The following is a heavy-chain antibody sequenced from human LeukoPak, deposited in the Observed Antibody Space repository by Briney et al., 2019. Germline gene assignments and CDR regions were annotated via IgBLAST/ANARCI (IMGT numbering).Heavy chain of an antibody. J-gene: IGHJ4*02. D-gene: IGHD3-10*01. CDR2: INPSGGST. CDR3: ARVAPNYYSSGKAYFDY. V-gene: IGHV1-46*01. CDR1: GYTFTSYY. Sequence: PGGSLRLSCAASGYTFTSYYMHWVRQAPGQGLEWMGIINPSGGSTSYAQKFQGRVTMTRDMSTSTVYMELSSLRSEDTAVYYCARVAPNYYSSGKAYFDYWGQGTLVTVSS.